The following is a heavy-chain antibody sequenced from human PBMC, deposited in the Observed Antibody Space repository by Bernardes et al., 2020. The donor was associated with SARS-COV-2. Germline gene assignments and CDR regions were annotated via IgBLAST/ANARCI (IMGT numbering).Heavy chain of an antibody. V-gene: IGHV4-59*01. CDR3: ARGMVGSGYWFDP. D-gene: IGHD2-15*01. CDR1: GGSIRSSY. J-gene: IGHJ5*02. CDR2: IYYSGST. Sequence: SDTLSPTCTVSGGSIRSSYWSWIRQPPGTGLEWIGYIYYSGSTNYNPSLKSRVTISVDTSKNQFSLKLSSVTAADTAVYYCARGMVGSGYWFDPWGQGTLVTVSS.